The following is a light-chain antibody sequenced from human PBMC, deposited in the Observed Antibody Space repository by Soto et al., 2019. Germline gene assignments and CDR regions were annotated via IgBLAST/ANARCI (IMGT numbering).Light chain of an antibody. CDR1: FSDFCCY. V-gene: IGLV2-14*04. CDR3: SSPTSSYTVI. Sequence: SXGXSIXXXXXXXFSDFCCYVSWYQQYPGKAPKIMIYDLTNRPSGVSNRFSGPKSGDTASLTISWLQAEDEADYYCSSPTSSYTVIFGTGTKVTVL. CDR2: DLT. J-gene: IGLJ1*01.